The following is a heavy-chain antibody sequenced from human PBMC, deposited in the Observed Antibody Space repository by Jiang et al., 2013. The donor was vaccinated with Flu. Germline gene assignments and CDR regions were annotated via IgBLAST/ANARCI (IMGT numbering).Heavy chain of an antibody. J-gene: IGHJ4*02. V-gene: IGHV1-69*06. D-gene: IGHD4-17*01. Sequence: GIIPIFGTANYAQKFQGRVTITADKSTSTAYMELSSLRSEDTAVYYCARLYLNDYGDYEDADPAAYYFDYWGQGTLVTVSS. CDR2: IIPIFGTA. CDR3: ARLYLNDYGDYEDADPAAYYFDY.